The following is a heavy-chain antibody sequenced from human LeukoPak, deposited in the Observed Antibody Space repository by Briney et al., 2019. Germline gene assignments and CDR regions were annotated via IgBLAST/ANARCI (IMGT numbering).Heavy chain of an antibody. J-gene: IGHJ4*02. CDR1: GGSISSGDYY. CDR3: AREQPYIAAAGTD. Sequence: LSLTCTVSGGSISSGDYYWSWIRQAPGKGLEWVSYISSSSSTIYYADSVKGRFTISRDNAKNSLYLQMNSLRAEDTAVYYCAREQPYIAAAGTDWGQGTLVTVSS. V-gene: IGHV3-11*04. D-gene: IGHD6-13*01. CDR2: ISSSSSTI.